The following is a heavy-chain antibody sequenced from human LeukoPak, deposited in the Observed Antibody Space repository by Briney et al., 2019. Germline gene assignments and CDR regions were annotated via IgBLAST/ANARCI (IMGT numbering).Heavy chain of an antibody. Sequence: GGSLRLSCAASGFTFSSYAMSWVRQAPGKGLEWVSAISGSGGSTYYADSVKGRFTISRGNSKNTLYLQMNSLRAEDTAVYYCARLGIAVAGTGHEIDYWGQGTLVTVSS. V-gene: IGHV3-23*01. CDR2: ISGSGGST. D-gene: IGHD6-19*01. CDR1: GFTFSSYA. CDR3: ARLGIAVAGTGHEIDY. J-gene: IGHJ4*02.